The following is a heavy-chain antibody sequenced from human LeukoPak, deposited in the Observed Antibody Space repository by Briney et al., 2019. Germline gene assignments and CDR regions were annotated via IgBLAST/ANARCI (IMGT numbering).Heavy chain of an antibody. V-gene: IGHV4-59*07. J-gene: IGHJ5*02. Sequence: SVTLSLICSVSGRSLSSYHWIGMREPPGKALEGIGYIYYSGSTNYNPSPKSQVTISVDMSKNQFSLKLSSVTAADTAVYYCARCVYSHGWWFDPWGQGTLVSVSS. D-gene: IGHD6-19*01. CDR3: ARCVYSHGWWFDP. CDR2: IYYSGST. CDR1: GRSLSSYH.